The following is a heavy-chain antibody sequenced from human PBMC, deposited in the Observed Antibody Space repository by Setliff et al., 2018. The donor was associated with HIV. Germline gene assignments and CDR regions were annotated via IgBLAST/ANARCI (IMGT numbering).Heavy chain of an antibody. CDR3: ARDILGATADAFDI. Sequence: GSLRLSCAASGFTFGGYSMSWVRQAPGKGLEWVSSISSRSITIYYADSVKGRFTISRDNAKNSLYLQMNTLRAEDTAVYYCARDILGATADAFDIWGQGTMVTVSS. J-gene: IGHJ3*02. D-gene: IGHD1-26*01. V-gene: IGHV3-21*01. CDR1: GFTFGGYS. CDR2: ISSRSITI.